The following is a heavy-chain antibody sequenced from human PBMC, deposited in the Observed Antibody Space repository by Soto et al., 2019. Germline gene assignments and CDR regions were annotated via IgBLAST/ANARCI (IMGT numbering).Heavy chain of an antibody. J-gene: IGHJ6*02. CDR3: ARGYCSGGSCYSVRTGDYYGMDV. CDR1: GFTFSSHS. CDR2: ISSTSSSI. V-gene: IGHV3-48*02. Sequence: PGGSLRLSCVGSGFTFSSHSMNWVRQAPGTGLEWVAYISSTSSSISYADSVKGRFTISRDNAKNSLYLQMNSLRDEDTAVYYCARGYCSGGSCYSVRTGDYYGMDVWGQGTTVTVSS. D-gene: IGHD2-15*01.